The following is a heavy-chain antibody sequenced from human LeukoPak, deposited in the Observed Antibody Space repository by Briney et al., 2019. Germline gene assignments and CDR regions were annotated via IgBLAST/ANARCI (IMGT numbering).Heavy chain of an antibody. CDR1: GFTFGDYY. Sequence: GGSLRLSCAASGFTFGDYYMSWIRQAPGKGLEWVSYISSSASSIYYADSVKGRFIISRDNAKNSLYLQMNSLRAEDTAVYYCARGVRYYYDTSPFYYSDYWGQGTLVTVSS. CDR3: ARGVRYYYDTSPFYYSDY. CDR2: ISSSASSI. V-gene: IGHV3-11*01. J-gene: IGHJ4*02. D-gene: IGHD3-22*01.